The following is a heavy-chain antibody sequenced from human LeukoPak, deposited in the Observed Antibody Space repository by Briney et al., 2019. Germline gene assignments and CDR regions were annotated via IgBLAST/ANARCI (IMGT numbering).Heavy chain of an antibody. V-gene: IGHV1-46*01. CDR1: GYTFTSQY. CDR2: INPSGGST. D-gene: IGHD2-21*02. J-gene: IGHJ4*02. Sequence: GASVKVSCKASGYTFTSQYIHWVRQAPGQGLEWMGIINPSGGSTTYAQRFQGRVTMTRDLSTSTVYMELSSLRSEDTAVYYCARDFGCGGDCGVDYWGQGTLVTVSS. CDR3: ARDFGCGGDCGVDY.